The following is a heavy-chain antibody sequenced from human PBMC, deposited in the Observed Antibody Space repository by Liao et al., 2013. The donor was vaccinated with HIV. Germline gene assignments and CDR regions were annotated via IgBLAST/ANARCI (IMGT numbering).Heavy chain of an antibody. D-gene: IGHD4-17*01. CDR1: GGSFSDFS. CDR2: VDHSGTT. J-gene: IGHJ5*02. CDR3: ARGKFTVTTAFDP. V-gene: IGHV4-34*01. Sequence: QVQLQQWGAGLVKPSETLSLSCAVYGGSFSDFSWTWIRQPPGEGLEWIGEVDHSGTTTYNPSLKSRITMSVDTSKNQFSLKVNSVTAADTAVYYCARGKFTVTTAFDPWAEGGPGHRLL.